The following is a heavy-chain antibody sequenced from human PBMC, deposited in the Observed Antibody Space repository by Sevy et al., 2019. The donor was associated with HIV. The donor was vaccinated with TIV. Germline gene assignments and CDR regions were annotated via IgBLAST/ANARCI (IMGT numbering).Heavy chain of an antibody. V-gene: IGHV4-39*01. CDR2: IYYSGST. J-gene: IGHJ6*03. Sequence: SETLSLTCTVSGGSISSSSYYWGWIRQPPAKGLEWIGSIYYSGSTYYNPSLKSRVTISVDTSKNQFSLKLSSVTAADTAVYYCARPTYYDFWSGYYRYYYYMDVWGKGTTVTVSS. D-gene: IGHD3-3*01. CDR1: GGSISSSSYY. CDR3: ARPTYYDFWSGYYRYYYYMDV.